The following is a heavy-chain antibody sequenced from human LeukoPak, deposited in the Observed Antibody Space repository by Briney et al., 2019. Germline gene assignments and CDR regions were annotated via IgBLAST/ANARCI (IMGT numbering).Heavy chain of an antibody. D-gene: IGHD6-13*01. Sequence: GGSLRLSCAASGFTFSSYAMNWVRPAPGKGREWVSTISGSGDNTYYADSVKGRFTISRDNSKNTLYLQMNSLRADDTAVYFCARDLGYNSTHCFDSWGQGILVTVS. CDR1: GFTFSSYA. CDR3: ARDLGYNSTHCFDS. J-gene: IGHJ4*02. V-gene: IGHV3-23*01. CDR2: ISGSGDNT.